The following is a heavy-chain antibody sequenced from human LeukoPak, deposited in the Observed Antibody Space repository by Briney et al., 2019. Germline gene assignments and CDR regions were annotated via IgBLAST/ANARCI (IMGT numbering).Heavy chain of an antibody. CDR3: ARGGYYGSGSYFDY. CDR1: GYTFTGYY. V-gene: IGHV1-2*02. CDR2: IDPNSGGT. D-gene: IGHD3-10*01. Sequence: ASVKVSCKASGYTFTGYYIHWVRQAPGQGLEWMGWIDPNSGGTNSAQKFQGRVTMTRDTSISTAYMELSRLRSDDRAVYYCARGGYYGSGSYFDYWGRGTLVTVSS. J-gene: IGHJ4*02.